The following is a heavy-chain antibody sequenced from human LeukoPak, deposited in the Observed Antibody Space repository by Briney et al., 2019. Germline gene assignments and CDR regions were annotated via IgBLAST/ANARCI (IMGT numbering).Heavy chain of an antibody. Sequence: GGSLRLSCAASGFTFNTAWMTWLRQAPGKGLEWVGGIKSRIDGGTTNYAAPLKGRFTISRDDSKGTLFMQMNSLKTEDTAVYYCTKEGALLDWGQGALVTVSS. J-gene: IGHJ4*02. D-gene: IGHD2-15*01. CDR3: TKEGALLD. CDR2: IKSRIDGGTT. V-gene: IGHV3-15*01. CDR1: GFTFNTAW.